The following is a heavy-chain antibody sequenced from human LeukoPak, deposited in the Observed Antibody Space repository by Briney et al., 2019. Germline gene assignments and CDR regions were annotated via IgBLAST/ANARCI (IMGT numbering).Heavy chain of an antibody. J-gene: IGHJ5*02. CDR2: INHSGST. V-gene: IGHV4-34*01. D-gene: IGHD6-6*01. Sequence: SETLSLTCAVYGGSFSGYYWSWIRQPPGKGLEWIGEINHSGSTNYNPSLKSRVTISVDTSKNQFSLKLSSVTAADTAVYYCARKPYSSSPAWFDPWGQGTLVTVSS. CDR1: GGSFSGYY. CDR3: ARKPYSSSPAWFDP.